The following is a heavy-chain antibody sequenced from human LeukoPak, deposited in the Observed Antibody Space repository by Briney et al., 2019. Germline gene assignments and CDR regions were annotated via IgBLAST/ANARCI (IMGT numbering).Heavy chain of an antibody. J-gene: IGHJ3*02. D-gene: IGHD5-18*01. CDR2: ISSSSSYI. CDR3: ARDRSRGLLDAFDI. CDR1: GFTFSSYS. Sequence: GGSLRLSCAASGFTFSSYSMNWVRQAPGKGLEWVSSISSSSSYIYYADSVKGRFTISRDNAKNSLYLQMNSLRAEDTAVYYCARDRSRGLLDAFDIWGQGTMVTVSS. V-gene: IGHV3-21*01.